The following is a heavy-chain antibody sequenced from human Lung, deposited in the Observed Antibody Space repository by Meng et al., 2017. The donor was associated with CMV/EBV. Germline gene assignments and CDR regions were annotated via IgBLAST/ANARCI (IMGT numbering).Heavy chain of an antibody. CDR1: RFSSYT. V-gene: IGHV3-21*01. CDR3: AREGYDYDSGSYYYYFDH. D-gene: IGHD3-10*01. J-gene: IGHJ4*02. CDR2: ISSSSSYV. Sequence: ESXKISXAASRFSSYTLNWVRQAPGKGLEWVSSISSSSSYVYYADSVKGRFTISRDNAKNSLYLQMNSLRAEDTAVYYCAREGYDYDSGSYYYYFDHWGQGXLVTFSS.